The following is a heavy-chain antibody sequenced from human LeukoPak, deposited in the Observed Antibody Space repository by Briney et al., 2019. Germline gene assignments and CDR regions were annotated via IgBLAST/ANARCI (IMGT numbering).Heavy chain of an antibody. D-gene: IGHD3-10*01. V-gene: IGHV3-20*04. CDR3: ARDLITMVRGVNIDDY. CDR1: GFTFDDFV. Sequence: GGSLRLSCAASGFTFDDFVMNWVRQAPGKGLEWVSGIDWNGKNFAYADSVKGRFTISRDNAKNSLFLQMNSLRAEDTAVYYCARDLITMVRGVNIDDYWGQGTQVTVSS. J-gene: IGHJ4*02. CDR2: IDWNGKNF.